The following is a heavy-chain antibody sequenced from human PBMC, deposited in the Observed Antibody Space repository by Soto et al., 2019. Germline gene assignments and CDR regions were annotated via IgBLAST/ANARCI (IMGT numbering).Heavy chain of an antibody. J-gene: IGHJ5*01. Sequence: EVQLVESGGGVVRPGGSLRLACVVSGFSLDEYGMSWVRQAPGKGPEWVSGMHRNGNSTGYADSVKGRFTISRDDAKNSLYLQMNSLRVEYTAFYYCARDHRWGYEYGDYGDSWGHGTLVTVSS. CDR1: GFSLDEYG. D-gene: IGHD4-17*01. V-gene: IGHV3-20*04. CDR3: ARDHRWGYEYGDYGDS. CDR2: MHRNGNST.